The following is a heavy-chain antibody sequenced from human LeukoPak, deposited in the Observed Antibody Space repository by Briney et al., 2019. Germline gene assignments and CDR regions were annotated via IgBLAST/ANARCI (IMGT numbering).Heavy chain of an antibody. CDR3: ARGIVPAFDI. J-gene: IGHJ3*02. CDR2: ISYDGSNK. CDR1: GFTFSSYG. D-gene: IGHD2/OR15-2a*01. V-gene: IGHV3-30*03. Sequence: GRSLRLSCAASGFTFSSYGMHWVRQAPGKGLEWVAVISYDGSNKYYADSVKGRFTISRDNAKNTLYLQMNSLRAEDTAVYYCARGIVPAFDIWGQGTMVTVSS.